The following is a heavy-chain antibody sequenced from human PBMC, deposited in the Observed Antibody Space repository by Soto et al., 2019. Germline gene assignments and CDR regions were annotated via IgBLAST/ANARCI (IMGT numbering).Heavy chain of an antibody. Sequence: SVKVSCKASGGTFSSYAISWVRQAPGQGLEWMGGIIPIFGTANYAQKFQGRVTITADKSTSKAYMELSSLRSEDTAVYYCARERRSPPNCSGGSCYLTWGQGTLVTVSS. V-gene: IGHV1-69*06. CDR3: ARERRSPPNCSGGSCYLT. J-gene: IGHJ4*02. CDR1: GGTFSSYA. CDR2: IIPIFGTA. D-gene: IGHD2-15*01.